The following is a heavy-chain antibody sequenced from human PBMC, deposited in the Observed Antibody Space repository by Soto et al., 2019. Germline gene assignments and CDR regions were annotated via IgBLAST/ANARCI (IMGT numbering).Heavy chain of an antibody. CDR2: IYNSGST. J-gene: IGHJ6*02. Sequence: QVQLQESGPGLVKPSQTLSLTCTVSGDSISSGDYYWSWIRQPPGKGLEWIGYIYNSGSTYYNPSLTRRVTISVDTSKNQVSLKLRSVTAADTAVYYCARDYYGSPLAMDVWGQGTTVTVSS. D-gene: IGHD3-10*01. CDR1: GDSISSGDYY. V-gene: IGHV4-30-4*01. CDR3: ARDYYGSPLAMDV.